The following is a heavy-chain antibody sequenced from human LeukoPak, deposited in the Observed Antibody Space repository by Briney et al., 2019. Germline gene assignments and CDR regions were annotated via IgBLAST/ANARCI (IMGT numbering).Heavy chain of an antibody. CDR3: ARDALIYYSSSWYRNWFDP. J-gene: IGHJ5*02. CDR2: ISAYSGNT. Sequence: ASVKVSCKASGYTFTSYGISWVRQAPGQGLEWMGWISAYSGNTNYAQKLQGRVTMTTDTSTSTAYMELRSLRSDDTAVYYCARDALIYYSSSWYRNWFDPWGQGTLVTVSS. D-gene: IGHD6-13*01. CDR1: GYTFTSYG. V-gene: IGHV1-18*01.